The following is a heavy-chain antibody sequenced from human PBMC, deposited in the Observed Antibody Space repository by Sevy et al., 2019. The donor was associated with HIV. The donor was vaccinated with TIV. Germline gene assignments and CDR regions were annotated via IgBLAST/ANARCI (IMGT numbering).Heavy chain of an antibody. D-gene: IGHD3-22*01. CDR1: GFTFNTYA. CDR3: ARPGITSGYLYYFDY. CDR2: VSDDGSTK. J-gene: IGHJ4*02. V-gene: IGHV3-30*04. Sequence: GGSLRLSCVVSGFTFNTYALHWVRQAPGKGLEWVAVVSDDGSTKYYADSVKGRFTISRDNSKNTLYLQMNSLRADDTAIYYCARPGITSGYLYYFDYWGQGTLVTVSS.